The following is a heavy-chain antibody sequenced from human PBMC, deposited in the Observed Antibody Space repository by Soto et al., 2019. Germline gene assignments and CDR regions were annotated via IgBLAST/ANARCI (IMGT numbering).Heavy chain of an antibody. Sequence: SVKVSCKASGGTFSSYTISWVRQAPGQGLEWMGRIIPILGIANYAQKFQGRVTITADKSTSTAYMELSSLRSEDTAVYYCARGPSYSSGWQYFDYWGQGTLVTVSS. D-gene: IGHD6-19*01. V-gene: IGHV1-69*02. CDR3: ARGPSYSSGWQYFDY. CDR2: IIPILGIA. J-gene: IGHJ4*02. CDR1: GGTFSSYT.